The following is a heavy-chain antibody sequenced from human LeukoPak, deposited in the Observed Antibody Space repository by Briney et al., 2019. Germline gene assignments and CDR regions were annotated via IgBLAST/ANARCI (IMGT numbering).Heavy chain of an antibody. D-gene: IGHD3-16*01. V-gene: IGHV1-2*06. CDR2: INPNSGGT. Sequence: ASVEVSCKASGYTFTGYYMHWVRQAPGQGLEWMGRINPNSGGTNYAQKFQGRVTMTRDTSISTAYMELSRLRSEDTAVYYCARISPRFGSALDAFDIWGQGTMVTVSS. CDR1: GYTFTGYY. CDR3: ARISPRFGSALDAFDI. J-gene: IGHJ3*02.